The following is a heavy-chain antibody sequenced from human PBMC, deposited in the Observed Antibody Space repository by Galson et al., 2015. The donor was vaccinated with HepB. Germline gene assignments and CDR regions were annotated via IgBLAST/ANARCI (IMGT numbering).Heavy chain of an antibody. CDR2: IKSKTDGGTT. CDR3: TTGAFLGHSSGWYYFDY. V-gene: IGHV3-15*01. D-gene: IGHD6-19*01. CDR1: GFTFSNAW. Sequence: SLRLSCAASGFTFSNAWMSWVRQAPGKGLEWVGRIKSKTDGGTTDYAAPVKGRFTISRDDSKNTLYLQMNSLKTEDTAVYYCTTGAFLGHSSGWYYFDYWGQGTLVTVSS. J-gene: IGHJ4*02.